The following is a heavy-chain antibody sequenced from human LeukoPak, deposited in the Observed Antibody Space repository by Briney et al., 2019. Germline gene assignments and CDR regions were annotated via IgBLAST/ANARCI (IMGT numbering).Heavy chain of an antibody. D-gene: IGHD5-24*01. CDR1: GFIFSSYS. Sequence: PGGSLRLSCAASGFIFSSYSMNWVCQAPGKGLEWVSYISSSSSTKHYADSVEGRFTISSDNAKNSLYLQMSGLRAEDTAVYYCASGPGDAYKDYYYYFMDDWGKGTTVTVSS. V-gene: IGHV3-48*01. CDR2: ISSSSSTK. CDR3: ASGPGDAYKDYYYYFMDD. J-gene: IGHJ6*03.